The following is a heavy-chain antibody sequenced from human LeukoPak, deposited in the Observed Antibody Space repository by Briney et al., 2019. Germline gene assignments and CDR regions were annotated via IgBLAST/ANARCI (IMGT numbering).Heavy chain of an antibody. CDR1: GFTFSSYS. V-gene: IGHV3-21*01. CDR2: ISSSSSYI. D-gene: IGHD3-10*01. J-gene: IGHJ3*02. CDR3: ARGSGSYHEPDAFDI. Sequence: PGGSLRLSYAASGFTFSSYSMNWVRQAPGKGLEWVSSISSSSSYIYYADSVKGRFTISRDNAKNSLYLQMNSLRAEDTAVYYCARGSGSYHEPDAFDIWGQGTMVTVSS.